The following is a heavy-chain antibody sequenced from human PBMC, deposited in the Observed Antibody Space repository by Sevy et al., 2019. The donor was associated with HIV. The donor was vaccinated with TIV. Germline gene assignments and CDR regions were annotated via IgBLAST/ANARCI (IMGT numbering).Heavy chain of an antibody. J-gene: IGHJ3*02. CDR2: ISYDGSNK. CDR1: GFTFSSYA. V-gene: IGHV3-30-3*01. Sequence: GGSLRLSCAASGFTFSSYAMHWVRQAPGKGLEWVAVISYDGSNKYYAHSVKGRFTISRDNSKNTLYLQMNSLRAEDTAVYYCARDGPGFEYYYDSSGYSGTFDIWGLGTMVTVSS. CDR3: ARDGPGFEYYYDSSGYSGTFDI. D-gene: IGHD3-22*01.